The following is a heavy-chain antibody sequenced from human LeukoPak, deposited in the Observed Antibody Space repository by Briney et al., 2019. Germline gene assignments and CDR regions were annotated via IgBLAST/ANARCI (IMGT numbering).Heavy chain of an antibody. CDR2: ISYDGSNK. Sequence: GVSLRLSCAASGSTFSRYVIHWVRQAPGKGLEWVAVISYDGSNKYYADSVKGRFTISRDNSKTTLYLQMNSLRDEDTAVYYCATSRDGFNLIDYWGQGTLVTVFS. CDR3: ATSRDGFNLIDY. CDR1: GSTFSRYV. D-gene: IGHD5-24*01. V-gene: IGHV3-30-3*01. J-gene: IGHJ4*02.